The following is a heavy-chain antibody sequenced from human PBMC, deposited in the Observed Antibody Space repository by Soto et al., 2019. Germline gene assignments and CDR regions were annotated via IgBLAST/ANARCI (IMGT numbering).Heavy chain of an antibody. J-gene: IGHJ5*02. CDR1: GGSISSYY. CDR3: ARVPSMVRGVNNWSDP. Sequence: PSETLSLTCTVSGGSISSYYWSWIRQPPGKGLEWIGYIYYSGSTNYNPSLKSRVTISVDTSKNQFSLKLSSVTAADTAVYYCARVPSMVRGVNNWSDPWGQGTLVTVSS. CDR2: IYYSGST. V-gene: IGHV4-59*01. D-gene: IGHD3-10*01.